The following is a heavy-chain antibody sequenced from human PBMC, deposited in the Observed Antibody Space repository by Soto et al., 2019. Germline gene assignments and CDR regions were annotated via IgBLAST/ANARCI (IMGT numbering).Heavy chain of an antibody. J-gene: IGHJ4*02. CDR1: GFSLSTSGVG. D-gene: IGHD1-7*01. CDR3: AHRRIGVSQWNYGDFDY. Sequence: QITLKESGPPLVKPTQTLTLTCTFSGFSLSTSGVGVGWVRQPPGKALEWLVFIYWDDDKRYSTSLRSRLTITKDPSKNQVVLTMTNVDPVDTATYFCAHRRIGVSQWNYGDFDYWGQGTLVTVSS. CDR2: IYWDDDK. V-gene: IGHV2-5*02.